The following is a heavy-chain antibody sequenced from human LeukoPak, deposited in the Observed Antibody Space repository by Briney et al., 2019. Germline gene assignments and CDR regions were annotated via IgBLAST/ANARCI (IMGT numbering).Heavy chain of an antibody. J-gene: IGHJ6*04. CDR2: ISGGGSST. D-gene: IGHD3-3*01. CDR3: AKESGQLDV. V-gene: IGHV3-23*01. Sequence: PGGSLRLSCAASGFTFTSYAMSWVRQAPGKGLEWVSVISGGGSSTYYADSVKGRFTISRDNSKNTLYLQMNSLRGEDTAVYYCAKESGQLDVWGKGTTVTVSS. CDR1: GFTFTSYA.